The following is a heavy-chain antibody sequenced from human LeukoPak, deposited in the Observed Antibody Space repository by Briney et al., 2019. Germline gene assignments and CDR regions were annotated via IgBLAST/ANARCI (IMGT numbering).Heavy chain of an antibody. CDR3: ARDRWLQSQRYFDY. CDR2: ISTSSSYI. J-gene: IGHJ4*02. Sequence: GGSLRLSCAASGFTFSSYGMNWVRQAPGKGLKWVSSISTSSSYIYYADSVKGRFTISRDNAKNSLYVQMDSLRAEDTAVYYCARDRWLQSQRYFDYWGQGILVTVSS. V-gene: IGHV3-21*01. CDR1: GFTFSSYG. D-gene: IGHD5-24*01.